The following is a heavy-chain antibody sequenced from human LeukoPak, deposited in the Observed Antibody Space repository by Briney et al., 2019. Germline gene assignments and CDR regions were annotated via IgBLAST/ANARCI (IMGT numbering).Heavy chain of an antibody. V-gene: IGHV3-23*01. CDR1: GFTFSSYA. D-gene: IGHD4-11*01. J-gene: IGHJ4*02. CDR2: ISGSGGST. CDR3: AKDKEAYDYPFGY. Sequence: GVPLRLSCAASGFTFSSYAMSWVRQAPGKGLEWVSAISGSGGSTYYADSVKGRFTISRDNSKNTLYLQMNSLRAEDTAVYYCAKDKEAYDYPFGYWGQGTLVTVSS.